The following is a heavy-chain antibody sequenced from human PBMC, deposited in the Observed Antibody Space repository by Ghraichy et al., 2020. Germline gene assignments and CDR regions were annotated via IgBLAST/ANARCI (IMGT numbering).Heavy chain of an antibody. CDR2: IYYSGST. V-gene: IGHV4-59*08. CDR3: ARQRGYYYGMDV. Sequence: SETLSLNCTVSGGSISSYYWSWIRQPPGKGLEWIGYIYYSGSTNYNPSLKSRVTISVDTSKNQFSLKLSSMTAADTAVYYCARQRGYYYGMDVWGQGTTVTVSS. CDR1: GGSISSYY. J-gene: IGHJ6*02.